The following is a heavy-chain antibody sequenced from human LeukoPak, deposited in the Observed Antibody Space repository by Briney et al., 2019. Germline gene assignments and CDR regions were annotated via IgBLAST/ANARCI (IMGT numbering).Heavy chain of an antibody. Sequence: SVKVSCKASGGTFSSYAISWVRQAPGQGLEWMGGIIPIFGTANYAQKFQGRVTITTDESTSTAYMGLSSLRSEDTAVYYCASRTLRTNKGPYYYYYYMDVWGKGTTVTVSS. D-gene: IGHD1/OR15-1a*01. CDR3: ASRTLRTNKGPYYYYYYMDV. CDR1: GGTFSSYA. J-gene: IGHJ6*03. V-gene: IGHV1-69*05. CDR2: IIPIFGTA.